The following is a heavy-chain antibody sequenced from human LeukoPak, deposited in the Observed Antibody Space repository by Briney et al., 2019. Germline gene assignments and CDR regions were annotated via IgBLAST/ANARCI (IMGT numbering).Heavy chain of an antibody. J-gene: IGHJ6*02. Sequence: ASVKVSCKASGYTFTSYGISWVRQAPGQGLEWMGWISAYNGNTNYAQKLQGRVTMTTDTSTSTAYMELRSLRSDDTAVYYCARVNPLEWSIPTPWAIYGTDVWGQGTTVTVSS. CDR3: ARVNPLEWSIPTPWAIYGTDV. CDR2: ISAYNGNT. V-gene: IGHV1-18*01. CDR1: GYTFTSYG. D-gene: IGHD3-3*01.